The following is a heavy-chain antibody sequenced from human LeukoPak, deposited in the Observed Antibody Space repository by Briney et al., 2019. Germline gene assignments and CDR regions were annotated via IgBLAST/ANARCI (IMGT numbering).Heavy chain of an antibody. V-gene: IGHV3-74*01. CDR2: SNSDGSST. CDR1: GFTFSSYW. CDR3: ARAPRGHDAFDI. J-gene: IGHJ3*02. D-gene: IGHD3-10*01. Sequence: GRSLRLSCAASGFTFSSYWMHWVRQAPGKGLVCVSLSNSDGSSTTYADSVKGRFTISRDNAKNSLYLQMNSLRAEDTAVYYCARAPRGHDAFDIWGQGTMVTVSS.